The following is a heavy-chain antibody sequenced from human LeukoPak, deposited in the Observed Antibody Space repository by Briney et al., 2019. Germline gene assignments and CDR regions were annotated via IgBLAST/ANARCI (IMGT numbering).Heavy chain of an antibody. V-gene: IGHV3-48*04. J-gene: IGHJ6*03. D-gene: IGHD3-9*01. CDR1: GFTFSSYS. Sequence: GGSLRLSCAASGFTFSSYSMNWVRQASGKGLEWVSYISSSSTIYYADSVKGRFTISRDNAKNSLYLQMNSLRAEDTAVYYCARDDYDILNYYMDVWGKGTTVTVSS. CDR2: ISSSSTI. CDR3: ARDDYDILNYYMDV.